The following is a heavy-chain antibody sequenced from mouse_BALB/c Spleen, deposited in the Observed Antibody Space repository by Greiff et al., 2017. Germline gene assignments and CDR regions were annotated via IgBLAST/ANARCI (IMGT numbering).Heavy chain of an antibody. Sequence: EVHLVESGGGLVKPGGSLKLSCAASGFTFSSYAMSWVRQTPEKRLEWVASISSGGSTYYPDTVKGRFTISRDNAKNTLYLQMSSLKSEDTAMYYCAREGYDGGSWFAYWGQGTLVTVSA. J-gene: IGHJ3*01. V-gene: IGHV5-6-5*01. CDR2: ISSGGST. CDR3: AREGYDGGSWFAY. D-gene: IGHD2-14*01. CDR1: GFTFSSYA.